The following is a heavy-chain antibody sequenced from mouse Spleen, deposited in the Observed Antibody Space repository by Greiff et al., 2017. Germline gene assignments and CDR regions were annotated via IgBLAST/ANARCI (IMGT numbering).Heavy chain of an antibody. CDR3: AKNSPLTTVVATDYAMDY. J-gene: IGHJ4*01. Sequence: QVQLQQSGPGLVQPSQSLSITCTVSGFSLTSYGVHWVRQSPGKGLEWLGVIWRGGSTDYNAAFMSRLSITKDNSKSQVFFKMNSLQADDTAIYYCAKNSPLTTVVATDYAMDYWGQGTSVTVSS. CDR2: IWRGGST. CDR1: GFSLTSYG. D-gene: IGHD1-1*01. V-gene: IGHV2-5*01.